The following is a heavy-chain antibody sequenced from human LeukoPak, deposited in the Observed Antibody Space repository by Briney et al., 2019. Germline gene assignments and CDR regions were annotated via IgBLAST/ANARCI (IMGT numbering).Heavy chain of an antibody. CDR2: INPNSGGT. J-gene: IGHJ4*02. CDR1: GYTFTGYY. CDR3: ARGGYYGSGSPWGFDY. Sequence: ASVKVSCKASGYTFTGYYMHWVRQAPGQGLEWMGWINPNSGGTNYAQKFQGRVTMTRNTSISTAYMELSSLRSEDTAVYYCARGGYYGSGSPWGFDYWGQGTLVTVSS. V-gene: IGHV1-2*02. D-gene: IGHD3-10*01.